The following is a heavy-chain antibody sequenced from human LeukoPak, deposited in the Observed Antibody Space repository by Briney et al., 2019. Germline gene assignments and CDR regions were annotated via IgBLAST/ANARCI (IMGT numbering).Heavy chain of an antibody. J-gene: IGHJ4*02. CDR2: IKQDGSEK. CDR1: GFTFSSYW. CDR3: ARDIAAPDLGSYYFDY. V-gene: IGHV3-7*01. D-gene: IGHD6-6*01. Sequence: PGGSLRLSCAASGFTFSSYWMSWVRQAPGKGLEWVANIKQDGSEKYYVDSVKGRFTISRDNAKNSLYLQMNSLRAEDTAVYYCARDIAAPDLGSYYFDYWGQGTLVTVSS.